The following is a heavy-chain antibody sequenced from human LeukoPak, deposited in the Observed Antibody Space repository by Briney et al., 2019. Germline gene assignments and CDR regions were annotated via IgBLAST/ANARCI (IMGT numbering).Heavy chain of an antibody. CDR2: ISYDGSKK. V-gene: IGHV3-30*18. CDR3: AKDWSVTTRGFDN. J-gene: IGHJ4*02. D-gene: IGHD4-17*01. CDR1: GFTFSSYG. Sequence: GRSLRLSCAASGFTFSSYGMHWVRQAPGKGLEWVAVISYDGSKKYYADSVKGRFTISRDNSKNTLYLQMNSLRAEDTAVYYCAKDWSVTTRGFDNWGQGTLVTVSS.